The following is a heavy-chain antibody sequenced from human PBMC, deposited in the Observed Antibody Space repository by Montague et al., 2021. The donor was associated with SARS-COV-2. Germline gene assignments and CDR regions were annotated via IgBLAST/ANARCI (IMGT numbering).Heavy chain of an antibody. Sequence: SETLSLTCTVSGGSISSYYWSWTRQPPGKGLEWIGYIYYSGSTNYNPSLKSRVTISVDTSKNQFSLKPSSVTAADTAVYYCARGIPIAAALINWFDPWGQGTLVTVSS. CDR3: ARGIPIAAALINWFDP. D-gene: IGHD6-13*01. CDR1: GGSISSYY. V-gene: IGHV4-59*01. J-gene: IGHJ5*02. CDR2: IYYSGST.